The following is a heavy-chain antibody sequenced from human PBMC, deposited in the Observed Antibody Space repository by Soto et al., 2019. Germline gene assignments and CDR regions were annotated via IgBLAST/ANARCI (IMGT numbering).Heavy chain of an antibody. J-gene: IGHJ4*02. CDR2: TYYRSKWYN. Sequence: SQTLSLTCAISGDSVSDNSAAWNWIRQSPSRGLEWLGRTYYRSKWYNDYAVSVKSRITVTPDTSKNQFSLKLSSVTAADTAVYYCARHPLYYGGNVSGWGQGTLVTVSS. D-gene: IGHD4-17*01. CDR1: GDSVSDNSAA. CDR3: ARHPLYYGGNVSG. V-gene: IGHV6-1*01.